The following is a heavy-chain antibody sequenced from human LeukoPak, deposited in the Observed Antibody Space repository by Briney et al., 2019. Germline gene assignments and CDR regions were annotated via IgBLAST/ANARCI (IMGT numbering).Heavy chain of an antibody. D-gene: IGHD6-19*01. CDR1: GYSISSGYY. V-gene: IGHV4-38-2*01. CDR3: ARHRVAGTSNWFDP. Sequence: SETLSLTCAVSGYSISSGYYWGWIRQPPGKGLEWIGSIYHSGSTYYNPSLKSRVTISVDTSKNQFSLKLSSVTAADTAVYYCARHRVAGTSNWFDPWGQGTLVIVSS. J-gene: IGHJ5*02. CDR2: IYHSGST.